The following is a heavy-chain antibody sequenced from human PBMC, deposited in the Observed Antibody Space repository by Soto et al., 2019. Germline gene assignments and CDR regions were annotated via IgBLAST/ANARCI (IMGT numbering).Heavy chain of an antibody. CDR3: ARHDFLTGYSIDY. Sequence: TCTVADGYSSSFYRSRIRKPPGKGLEWIGYIYYTGSTNYNPSLKSRVTISVDTSKNQFSLKLSSVTAADTAVYYCARHDFLTGYSIDYWGQGTLVTVSS. CDR2: IYYTGST. D-gene: IGHD3-9*01. CDR1: DGYSSSFY. J-gene: IGHJ4*02. V-gene: IGHV4-59*08.